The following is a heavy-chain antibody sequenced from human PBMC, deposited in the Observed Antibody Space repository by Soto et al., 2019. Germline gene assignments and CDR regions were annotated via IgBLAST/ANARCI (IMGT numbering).Heavy chain of an antibody. CDR2: ISGSGGST. CDR3: AKSGPIVVVPAAMREEFDH. D-gene: IGHD2-2*01. V-gene: IGHV3-23*01. CDR1: GFTFSSYA. J-gene: IGHJ5*02. Sequence: EVQLLESGGGLVQPGGSLRLSCAASGFTFSSYAMSWVRQAPGKGLEWVSAISGSGGSTYYADSVKGRFTISRDNSKNKLYLQMNSQRAEDTAVYYCAKSGPIVVVPAAMREEFDHWGQGTLVTVSS.